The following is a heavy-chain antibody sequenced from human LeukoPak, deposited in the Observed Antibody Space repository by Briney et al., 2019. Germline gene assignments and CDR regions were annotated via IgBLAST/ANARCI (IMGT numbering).Heavy chain of an antibody. J-gene: IGHJ2*01. V-gene: IGHV3-48*03. Sequence: GGSLRLSCAASGFSFRDREMNWVRQAPGKGLEWVSFISTGGITTYYADSVKGRFTISRDNARDSLSLQLDRLRADDTALYYCVRPAGWHFDLWGRGTLVTVSS. CDR1: GFSFRDRE. CDR3: VRPAGWHFDL. D-gene: IGHD6-6*01. CDR2: ISTGGITT.